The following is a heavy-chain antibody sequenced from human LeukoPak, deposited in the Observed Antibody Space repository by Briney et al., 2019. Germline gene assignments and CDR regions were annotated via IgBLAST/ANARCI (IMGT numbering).Heavy chain of an antibody. CDR1: GGSISSSSYY. J-gene: IGHJ4*02. CDR3: AGRWYSYGYGLFDY. CDR2: IYYSGST. D-gene: IGHD5-18*01. V-gene: IGHV4-39*01. Sequence: SSETLSLTCTVSGGSISSSSYYWGWIRQPPGKGLEWIGSIYYSGSTYYNPSLKSRVTISVDTSKNQFSLKLSSVTAADTAVYYCAGRWYSYGYGLFDYWGQGTLVTVSS.